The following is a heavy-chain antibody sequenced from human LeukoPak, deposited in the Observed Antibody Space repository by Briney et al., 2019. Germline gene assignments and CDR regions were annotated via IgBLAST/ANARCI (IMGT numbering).Heavy chain of an antibody. CDR1: GFTFSTYE. V-gene: IGHV3-48*03. D-gene: IGHD3-10*01. J-gene: IGHJ4*02. CDR2: ISSSGSTI. CDR3: ARNFYGSGRPYFDY. Sequence: GGSLRLSCAASGFTFSTYEMNWVRQAPGKGLEWVSYISSSGSTIYYADSVKGRFTISRDNAKNSLYLQMNSLRAEDTAVYYCARNFYGSGRPYFDYWGQGTLVTVSS.